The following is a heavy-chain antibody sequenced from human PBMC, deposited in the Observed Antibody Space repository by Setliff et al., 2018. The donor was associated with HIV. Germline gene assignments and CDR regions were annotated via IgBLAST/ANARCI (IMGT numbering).Heavy chain of an antibody. V-gene: IGHV4-4*09. CDR1: GGSISTYY. CDR3: ARPRITMIMMLNYFDY. J-gene: IGHJ4*02. CDR2: IYTSGST. D-gene: IGHD3-22*01. Sequence: SETLSLTCTVSGGSISTYYWSWIRQPTGKGLEWIGYIYTSGSTNYNPSLLSRVTMSIDTSKNQFSLRLASVTAADTAVYFCARPRITMIMMLNYFDYWGQGTLVTVSS.